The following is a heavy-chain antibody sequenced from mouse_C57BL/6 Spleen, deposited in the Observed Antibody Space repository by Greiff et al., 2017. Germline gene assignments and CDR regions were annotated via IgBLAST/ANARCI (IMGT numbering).Heavy chain of an antibody. CDR2: IYPGSGST. V-gene: IGHV1-55*01. CDR1: GYTFTSYW. Sequence: QVQLQQPGAELVKPGASVKMSCTASGYTFTSYWITWEKQRPGQGLEWIGDIYPGSGSTNYNEKFKSKATLTVDTSSSTAYMHLSSLTSEDSAVYYCARYPGSAWGQGTTLTVSS. CDR3: ARYPGSA. J-gene: IGHJ2*01.